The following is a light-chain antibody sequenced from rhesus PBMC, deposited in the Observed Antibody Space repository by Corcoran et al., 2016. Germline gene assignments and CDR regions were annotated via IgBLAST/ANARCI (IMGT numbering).Light chain of an antibody. CDR3: LQYNSDPLT. Sequence: DIQMTQSPSSVSASVGDRVTITCRASQGISSYLAWYQQDPGKAPKLLIYYATTLQSGGPSRFSGSGSGTEFTLTISSLQPEEFATYYCLQYNSDPLTFGGGTKVEIK. CDR2: YAT. CDR1: QGISSY. V-gene: IGKV1-25*01. J-gene: IGKJ4*01.